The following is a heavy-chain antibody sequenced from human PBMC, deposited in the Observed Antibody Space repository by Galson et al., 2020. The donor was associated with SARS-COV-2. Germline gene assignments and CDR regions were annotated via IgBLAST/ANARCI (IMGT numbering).Heavy chain of an antibody. CDR3: ASRLLWFGLDY. CDR1: GGSFSGYY. V-gene: IGHV4-34*01. J-gene: IGHJ4*02. CDR2: INHSGST. Sequence: SETLSLTCAVYGGSFSGYYWSWIRQPPGKGLEWIGEINHSGSTNYNPSLKSRVTISVDTSKNQFSLKLSSVTAADTAVYYCASRLLWFGLDYWGQGTLVAVAS. D-gene: IGHD3-10*01.